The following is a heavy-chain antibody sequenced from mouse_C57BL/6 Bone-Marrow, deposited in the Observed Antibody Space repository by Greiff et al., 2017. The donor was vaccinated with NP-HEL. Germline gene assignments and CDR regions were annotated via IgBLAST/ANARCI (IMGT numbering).Heavy chain of an antibody. CDR1: GYSITSGYY. CDR3: ARAYGNYLDY. V-gene: IGHV3-6*01. J-gene: IGHJ2*01. CDR2: ISYDGSN. Sequence: EVQVVESGPGLVKPSQSLSLTCSVTGYSITSGYYWNWIRRFRGNKLEWVGSISYDGSNNYSPSLKNRISITRDTSKNQFFLKLNSVTAEDTATYYCARAYGNYLDYWGQGTTLTVSS. D-gene: IGHD2-10*02.